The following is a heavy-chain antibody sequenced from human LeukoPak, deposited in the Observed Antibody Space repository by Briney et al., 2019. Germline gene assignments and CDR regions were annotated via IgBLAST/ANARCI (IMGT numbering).Heavy chain of an antibody. J-gene: IGHJ3*02. V-gene: IGHV3-7*01. D-gene: IGHD4-17*01. CDR3: ARDLSTGDAFDI. CDR2: IKEDGSEK. CDR1: GFTFSSYS. Sequence: GGSLRLSCAASGFTFSSYSMNWVRQAPGKGLEWVANIKEDGSEKYYVDSVKGRFTISRDNAKNSLYLQMNSLRVEDTAVYYCARDLSTGDAFDIWGQGTMVTVSS.